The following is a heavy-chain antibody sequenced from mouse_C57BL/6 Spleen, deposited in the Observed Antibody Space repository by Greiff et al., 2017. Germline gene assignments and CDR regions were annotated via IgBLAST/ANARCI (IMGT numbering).Heavy chain of an antibody. CDR1: GYSITSAY. D-gene: IGHD2-5*01. CDR2: LSYSGRT. Sequence: EVMLVESGPGLAKPSQTLSITCYVTGYSITSAYWTWFRTFPGNKLEYLGYLSYSGRTDHNPTLKSRISITLDTSKNQYYLQLNSLTTDDTATYYCARSNYDYYPMDYWGQGTSVTGAS. V-gene: IGHV3-8*01. J-gene: IGHJ4*01. CDR3: ARSNYDYYPMDY.